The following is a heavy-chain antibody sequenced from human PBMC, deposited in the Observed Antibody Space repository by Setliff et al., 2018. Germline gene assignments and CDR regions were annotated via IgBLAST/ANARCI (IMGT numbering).Heavy chain of an antibody. D-gene: IGHD2-21*02. J-gene: IGHJ6*02. Sequence: GGSLRLSCVASGFTFINYGMHWVRQAPGKGLEWVALIWNDGSSKFYGDSVKGRFTISRDNSKNTLYLQMDSLRAEDKAVYYCARNWVTAQHYYYGMDVWGQGTTVTSP. CDR1: GFTFINYG. CDR2: IWNDGSSK. CDR3: ARNWVTAQHYYYGMDV. V-gene: IGHV3-33*01.